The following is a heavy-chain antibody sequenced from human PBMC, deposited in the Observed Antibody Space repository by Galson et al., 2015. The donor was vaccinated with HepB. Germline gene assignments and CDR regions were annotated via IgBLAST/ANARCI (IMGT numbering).Heavy chain of an antibody. Sequence: SVKVSCKASGGTFSSYTISWVRQAPGQGLEWMGRIIPILGIANYAQKFQGRVTITADKSTSTAYMELSSLRSGDTAVYYCARDSEGRGDAFDIWGQGTMVTVSS. CDR2: IIPILGIA. CDR1: GGTFSSYT. J-gene: IGHJ3*02. D-gene: IGHD5-24*01. V-gene: IGHV1-69*04. CDR3: ARDSEGRGDAFDI.